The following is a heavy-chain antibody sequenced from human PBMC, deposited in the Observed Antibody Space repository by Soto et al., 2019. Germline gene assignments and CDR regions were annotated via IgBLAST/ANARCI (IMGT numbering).Heavy chain of an antibody. J-gene: IGHJ3*02. Sequence: GGSLRLSCAASGFTFSDHYMDWVRQAPGKGLEWVGRTRNKANSYTTEYAASVKGRFTISRDDSKNSLYLQMNSLKTEDTAVYYCARVVRAYCSGGSCYSRGGDAFDIWGQGTMVTVSS. D-gene: IGHD2-15*01. V-gene: IGHV3-72*01. CDR1: GFTFSDHY. CDR3: ARVVRAYCSGGSCYSRGGDAFDI. CDR2: TRNKANSYTT.